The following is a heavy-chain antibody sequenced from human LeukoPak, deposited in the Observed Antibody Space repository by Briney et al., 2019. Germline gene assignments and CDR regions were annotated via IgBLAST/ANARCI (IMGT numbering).Heavy chain of an antibody. CDR3: VGATHAFDI. J-gene: IGHJ3*02. Sequence: SETLSLTCTVSGGSISSGSYYWSWIRQPAGKGLEWIGRIYTSGSTNYNPSLKSRVTISVDTSKNQFSLKLSSVTAADTAVYDCVGATHAFDIWGQGTMVTVSS. V-gene: IGHV4-61*02. CDR2: IYTSGST. CDR1: GGSISSGSYY.